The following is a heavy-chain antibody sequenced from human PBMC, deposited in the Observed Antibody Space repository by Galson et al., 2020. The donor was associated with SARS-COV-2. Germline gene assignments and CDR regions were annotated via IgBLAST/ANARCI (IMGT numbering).Heavy chain of an antibody. Sequence: SETLSLTCTVSGGSISSGDYYWSWIRQPPGKGLEWIGYIYYSGSTYYNPSLKSRVTISVDTSKNQFSLRLSSVTAADTAVYYCARERTLVIEYWGQGTLVTVSS. CDR3: ARERTLVIEY. D-gene: IGHD6-13*01. CDR1: GGSISSGDYY. J-gene: IGHJ4*02. V-gene: IGHV4-30-4*08. CDR2: IYYSGST.